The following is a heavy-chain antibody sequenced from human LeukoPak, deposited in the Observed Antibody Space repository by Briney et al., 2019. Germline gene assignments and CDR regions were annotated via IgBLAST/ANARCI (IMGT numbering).Heavy chain of an antibody. CDR2: ISAYNGNT. CDR1: GYTFTSYG. Sequence: ASVKVSCKASGYTFTSYGISWVRQAPGQGLEWMGWISAYNGNTNYAEKVQGRVTMTRDTSTSTAYMELRSLRSEDTAVYYCARGPYSSGWYGLDYWGQGTLVTVSS. J-gene: IGHJ4*02. D-gene: IGHD6-19*01. CDR3: ARGPYSSGWYGLDY. V-gene: IGHV1-18*01.